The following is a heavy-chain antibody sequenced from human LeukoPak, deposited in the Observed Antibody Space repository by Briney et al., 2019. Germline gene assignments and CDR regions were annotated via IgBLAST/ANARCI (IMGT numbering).Heavy chain of an antibody. CDR3: ARGGTFGGVIVIGDI. CDR2: IYYSGST. D-gene: IGHD3-16*02. CDR1: GGSISSGDYY. J-gene: IGHJ3*02. V-gene: IGHV4-30-4*01. Sequence: SETLSLTCTVSGGSISSGDYYWSWIRQPPGKGLEWIGYIYYSGSTYYNPSLKNRVTISVDTSKNQFSLKLSSVTAADTAVYYCARGGTFGGVIVIGDIWGQGTMVTVSS.